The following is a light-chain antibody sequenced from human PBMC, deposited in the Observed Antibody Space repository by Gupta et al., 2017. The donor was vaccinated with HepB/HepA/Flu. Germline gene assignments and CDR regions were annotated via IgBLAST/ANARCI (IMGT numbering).Light chain of an antibody. V-gene: IGKV1-8*01. Sequence: RMTQSPSSFSASTGDRVTITCRASQGISSYLAWYQQKPGKAPKLLIYAASTLQSGVPSRFSGSGSGTDFTLTISCLQSEDFATYYCQQYYSYPPWTFGQGTXVEIK. CDR3: QQYYSYPPWT. J-gene: IGKJ1*01. CDR2: AAS. CDR1: QGISSY.